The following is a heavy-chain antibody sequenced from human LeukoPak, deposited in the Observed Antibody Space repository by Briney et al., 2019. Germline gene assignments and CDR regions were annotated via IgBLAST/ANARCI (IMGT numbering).Heavy chain of an antibody. Sequence: SETLSLTCAVYGGSFSGYYWSWIRQPPGKGLEWIGEINHSGSTNYNPSLKSRVTISVDTSKNQFSLKLSSVTAADTAVYYCARDRSSSWYKYYYGTDVWGQGTTVTVSS. CDR2: INHSGST. CDR3: ARDRSSSWYKYYYGTDV. J-gene: IGHJ6*02. V-gene: IGHV4-34*01. D-gene: IGHD6-13*01. CDR1: GGSFSGYY.